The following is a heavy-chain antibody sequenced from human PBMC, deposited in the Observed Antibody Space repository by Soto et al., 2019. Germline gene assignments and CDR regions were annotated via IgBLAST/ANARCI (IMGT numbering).Heavy chain of an antibody. J-gene: IGHJ5*02. CDR2: ISTDNTHR. CDR3: ARDRPGISVIRAVKTYNYFDP. Sequence: ASVKVSCKVSGYNFLTYGISWLRQAPGRGLEWMGWISTDNTHRNYAQNFQERVTMTTDTSTNTAYMELRSLRSDDTAIYYCARDRPGISVIRAVKTYNYFDPWGQGTLVTVPS. D-gene: IGHD3-10*01. V-gene: IGHV1-18*01. CDR1: GYNFLTYG.